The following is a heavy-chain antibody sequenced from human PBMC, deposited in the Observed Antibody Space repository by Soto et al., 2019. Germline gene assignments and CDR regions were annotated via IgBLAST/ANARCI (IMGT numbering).Heavy chain of an antibody. D-gene: IGHD3-16*01. CDR1: GGSISSGGYY. CDR2: IYYSGNT. CDR3: ARGVLH. J-gene: IGHJ4*02. V-gene: IGHV4-31*03. Sequence: QVQLQESGPGLVKPSLTLSLTCTVSGGSISSGGYYWSWIRQHPGKGLEWIGSIYYSGNTDYKPALKSRVTISVDTSKNQSAQKLSSVTAADTAVYYCARGVLHWGQGTLVTVSS.